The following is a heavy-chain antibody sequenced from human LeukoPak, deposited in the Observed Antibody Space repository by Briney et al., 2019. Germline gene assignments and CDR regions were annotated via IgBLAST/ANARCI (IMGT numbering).Heavy chain of an antibody. V-gene: IGHV3-23*01. D-gene: IGHD3-22*01. Sequence: GGSLRLSCAASGFTFSSYAMSWVRQTPGKGLEWVSAISGSGGSTYYADSVKGRFTISRDNSKNTLFLQMNSLRAEDTAPYYCAKYYYDSSGYGGYYFDYWGQGTLVTVSS. CDR3: AKYYYDSSGYGGYYFDY. CDR2: ISGSGGST. CDR1: GFTFSSYA. J-gene: IGHJ4*02.